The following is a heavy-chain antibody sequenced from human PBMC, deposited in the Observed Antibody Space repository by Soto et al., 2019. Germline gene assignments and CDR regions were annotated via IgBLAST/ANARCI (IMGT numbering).Heavy chain of an antibody. V-gene: IGHV4-31*11. J-gene: IGHJ5*01. CDR2: IYYSGST. CDR3: ARQDKGHHWFDP. CDR1: VGTMSSAGES. Sequence: LTCAVCVGTMSSAGESWSWIPQHPEKGLEWIGYIYYSGSTYYNPSLKSRVTISVDTSKNQFSLKLSSVTAADTAVYYCARQDKGHHWFDPRGQATVGTLS.